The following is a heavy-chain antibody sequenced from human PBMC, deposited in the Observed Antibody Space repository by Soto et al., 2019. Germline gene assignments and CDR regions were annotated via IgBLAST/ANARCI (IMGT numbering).Heavy chain of an antibody. Sequence: QVQLVQSGAEVKKPGASVKVSCKASGYTFTSYGISWVRQAPGQGREWMGWISDYNATTNYAQKLQGRVTMNTDTSTSTDYMELRSLRSDDTAVYYCAREGGSSWYYYYYYYGMDVLGQGTTVTVSS. CDR2: ISDYNATT. J-gene: IGHJ6*02. CDR1: GYTFTSYG. CDR3: AREGGSSWYYYYYYYGMDV. V-gene: IGHV1-18*01. D-gene: IGHD6-13*01.